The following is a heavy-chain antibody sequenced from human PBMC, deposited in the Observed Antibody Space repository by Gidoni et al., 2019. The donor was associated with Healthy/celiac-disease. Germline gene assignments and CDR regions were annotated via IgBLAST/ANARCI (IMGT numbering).Heavy chain of an antibody. CDR1: GFTFSSYA. CDR2: ISGSGGST. CDR3: ANLRDGYNWDFDY. V-gene: IGHV3-23*01. D-gene: IGHD5-12*01. J-gene: IGHJ4*02. Sequence: EVQLLESGGGLVQPGGSLRLPCAASGFTFSSYAMSWVRQAPGKGLEWVSAISGSGGSTYYADSVRGRFTISRDNSKNTLYLQMNSLRAEDTAVYYCANLRDGYNWDFDYWGQGTLVTVSS.